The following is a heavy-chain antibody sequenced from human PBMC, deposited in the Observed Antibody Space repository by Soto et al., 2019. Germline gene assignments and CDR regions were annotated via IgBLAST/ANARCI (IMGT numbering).Heavy chain of an antibody. CDR2: IYYSGNT. D-gene: IGHD3-16*01. J-gene: IGHJ4*02. Sequence: SETLSLTCTVSGGSTSSDNYWSWIRQPPGKGLEWIGHIYYSGNTDYNPPLKSRLAISIDTSKNQFSLKLSSVTAADTAVYFCAREGGESSDGLYYFDSWGQGSLVTVSS. V-gene: IGHV4-30-4*01. CDR1: GGSTSSDNY. CDR3: AREGGESSDGLYYFDS.